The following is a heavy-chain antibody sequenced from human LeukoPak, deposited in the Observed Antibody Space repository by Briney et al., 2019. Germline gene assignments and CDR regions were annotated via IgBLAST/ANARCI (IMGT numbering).Heavy chain of an antibody. CDR2: IYYSGST. Sequence: ASETLSLTCTVSGGSISSGGYYWSWIRQHPGKGLEWIGYIYYSGSTYYNPSLKSRVTISVDTSKNQFSLKLSSVTAADTAVYYCARESSTTVTTGRSVDYWGQGTLVTVSS. CDR3: ARESSTTVTTGRSVDY. CDR1: GGSISSGGYY. V-gene: IGHV4-31*03. J-gene: IGHJ4*02. D-gene: IGHD4-17*01.